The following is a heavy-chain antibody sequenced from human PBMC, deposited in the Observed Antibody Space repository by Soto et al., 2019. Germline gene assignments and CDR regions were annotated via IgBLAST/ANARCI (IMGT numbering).Heavy chain of an antibody. V-gene: IGHV4-59*01. D-gene: IGHD3-22*01. J-gene: IGHJ5*02. CDR3: ARYSPPKKSYDSNPGWFDP. CDR1: GGSINNYY. CDR2: VYYTGST. Sequence: SETLSLTCTVSGGSINNYYWTWIRQPPGKGLEWIGYVYYTGSTSYNPSLKSRVTISLDTSMNQFSLTLNSVTAADTAMYFCARYSPPKKSYDSNPGWFDPWGQRTLVTVSS.